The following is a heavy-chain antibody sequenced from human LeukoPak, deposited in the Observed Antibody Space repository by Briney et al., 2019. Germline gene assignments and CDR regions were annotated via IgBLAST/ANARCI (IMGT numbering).Heavy chain of an antibody. J-gene: IGHJ6*03. V-gene: IGHV1-24*01. CDR2: FDPEDGET. CDR3: ARGTYSAYDLGSYMDV. D-gene: IGHD5-12*01. Sequence: ASVKVSCKVSGYTLTELSMHWVRQAPGKGLEWMGGFDPEDGETIYAQKFQGRVTMTEDTSTDTAYMELSSLRSEDTAVYYCARGTYSAYDLGSYMDVWGKGTTVTVAS. CDR1: GYTLTELS.